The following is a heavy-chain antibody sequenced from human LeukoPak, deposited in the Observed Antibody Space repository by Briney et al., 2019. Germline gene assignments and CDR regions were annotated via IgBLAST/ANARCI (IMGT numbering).Heavy chain of an antibody. CDR1: GGSMTSYY. D-gene: IGHD1-26*01. CDR3: ARVPSGYRGYYFDY. J-gene: IGHJ4*02. V-gene: IGHV4-4*07. CDR2: IYTSGST. Sequence: PSETLSLTCHVSGGSMTSYYWTWIRQPAGKGLEWIGHIYTSGSTNYNPSLKSRVTMSVDTSKNQFSLNLSCVTAADTAVYYCARVPSGYRGYYFDYWGQGILVTVSS.